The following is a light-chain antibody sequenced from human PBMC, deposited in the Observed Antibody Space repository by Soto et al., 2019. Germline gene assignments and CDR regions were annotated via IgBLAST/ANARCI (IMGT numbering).Light chain of an antibody. Sequence: EIVLTQSPATLSLSPGERATLSCRASQSVSSYLAWYQQKPGQAPRLIIYDASNMATGIPARFSGSGSGTDFALTISSLEPEDFAVYYCQQRSNWPSTFGGGTKVEIK. V-gene: IGKV3-11*01. CDR1: QSVSSY. J-gene: IGKJ4*01. CDR2: DAS. CDR3: QQRSNWPST.